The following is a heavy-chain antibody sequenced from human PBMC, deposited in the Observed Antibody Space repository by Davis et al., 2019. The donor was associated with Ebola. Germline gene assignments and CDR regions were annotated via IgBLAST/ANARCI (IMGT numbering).Heavy chain of an antibody. Sequence: SVKVSCKASGYTFTGYDINWVRQATGQGLEWMGGIIPIFGTANYAQKFQGRVTITADESTTTAYMEVGSLTSDDTAVYYCARAQFPTTSDHWGQGTLVTVSS. CDR2: IIPIFGTA. V-gene: IGHV1-69*13. CDR3: ARAQFPTTSDH. J-gene: IGHJ4*02. CDR1: GYTFTGYD. D-gene: IGHD1-1*01.